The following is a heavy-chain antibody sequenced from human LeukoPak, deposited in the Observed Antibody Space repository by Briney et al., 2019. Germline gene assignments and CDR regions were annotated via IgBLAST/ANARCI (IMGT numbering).Heavy chain of an antibody. D-gene: IGHD3-10*01. V-gene: IGHV1-8*01. J-gene: IGHJ4*02. CDR1: GYTLTELS. Sequence: GASVKVSCKVSGYTLTELSMHWVRQATGQGLEWMGWMNPNSGNTGYAQKFQGRVTMTRNTSISTAYMELSSLRSEDTAVYYCARVGSSATMVRGVIITSENFDYWGQGTLVTVSS. CDR3: ARVGSSATMVRGVIITSENFDY. CDR2: MNPNSGNT.